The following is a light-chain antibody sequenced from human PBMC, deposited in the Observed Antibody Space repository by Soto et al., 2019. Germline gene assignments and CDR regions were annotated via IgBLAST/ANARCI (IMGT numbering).Light chain of an antibody. CDR2: ATS. J-gene: IGKJ1*01. Sequence: IQMTQSPSSVSASVGDRVILTCRASQRISSWLAWYHQRPGKAPKLLIYATSTLETGVPSRFSGSGSGRDFTLTISSLQPEELGTYFCQQANSVPWTFGQGTKVEVK. CDR1: QRISSW. V-gene: IGKV1-12*01. CDR3: QQANSVPWT.